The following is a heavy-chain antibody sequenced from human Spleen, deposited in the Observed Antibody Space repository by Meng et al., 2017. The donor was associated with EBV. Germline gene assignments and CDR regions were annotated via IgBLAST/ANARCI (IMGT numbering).Heavy chain of an antibody. J-gene: IGHJ4*02. Sequence: QWQRQESGRGLLKPSETLSLTCAVSGGSISSSNWWNWVRQPPGKGLEWIGDIYHTANTNYNPSLKSRVTISVDTSKNQFSLNLSSVTAADTAVYYCARTVGATSVFDYWGQGTLVTVSS. V-gene: IGHV4-4*02. CDR2: IYHTANT. CDR3: ARTVGATSVFDY. CDR1: GGSISSSNW. D-gene: IGHD1-26*01.